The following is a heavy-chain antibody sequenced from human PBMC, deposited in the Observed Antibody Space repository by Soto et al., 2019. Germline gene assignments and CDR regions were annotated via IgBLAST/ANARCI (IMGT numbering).Heavy chain of an antibody. CDR3: ARHGFYGDYASNYFDP. V-gene: IGHV5-51*01. J-gene: IGHJ5*02. CDR1: GYNFATYW. D-gene: IGHD4-17*01. CDR2: IYPGDSDS. Sequence: GESLKISCEGFGYNFATYWIAWVRQMPGKGLEYMGIIYPGDSDSRYSPSFQGQVTFSADKSISTAYMQWSSLKASDTAMYYCARHGFYGDYASNYFDPWGQGTLVTVSS.